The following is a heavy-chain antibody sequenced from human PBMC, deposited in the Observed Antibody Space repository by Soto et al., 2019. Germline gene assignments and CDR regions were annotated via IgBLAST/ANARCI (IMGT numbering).Heavy chain of an antibody. J-gene: IGHJ6*03. CDR2: IYSGGST. D-gene: IGHD3-3*01. CDR3: ARNYDFWSYMDV. Sequence: EVQLVESGGGLVQPGGSLRLSCAASGFTVSSNYRSWVRQAPGKGLEWVSVIYSGGSTYYADSVKGRFTISRDNSKKPLYLQMNSLRAEDTAVYYWARNYDFWSYMDVWGKGTTVTVSS. CDR1: GFTVSSNY. V-gene: IGHV3-66*01.